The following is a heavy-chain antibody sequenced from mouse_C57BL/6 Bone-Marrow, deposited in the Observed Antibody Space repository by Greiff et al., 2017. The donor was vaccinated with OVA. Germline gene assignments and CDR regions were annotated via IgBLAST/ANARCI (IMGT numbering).Heavy chain of an antibody. J-gene: IGHJ1*03. CDR1: GYTFTDYN. D-gene: IGHD1-1*01. Sequence: VQLQQSGPELVKPGASVKIPCKASGYTFTDYNMDWVKQSPGKSLEWIGDINPNNGGTIYNQKFKGKATLTVDKSSSTAYMELRSLTSEDTAVYYCARFTTVVATRYFDVWGTGTTVTVSS. V-gene: IGHV1-18*01. CDR2: INPNNGGT. CDR3: ARFTTVVATRYFDV.